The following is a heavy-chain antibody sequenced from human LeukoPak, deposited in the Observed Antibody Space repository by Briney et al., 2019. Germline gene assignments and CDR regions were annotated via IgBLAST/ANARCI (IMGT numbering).Heavy chain of an antibody. CDR1: GYAFTSYY. CDR2: INPSGGSA. Sequence: ASVKVSCKASGYAFTSYYLHWVRQAPGQGLEWIGIINPSGGSASYAQKFQGRVTMTRDTSTSTVYLELSSLRSGDTAVYYCARATQSWFDPWGQGTLVTVSS. CDR3: ARATQSWFDP. V-gene: IGHV1-46*01. J-gene: IGHJ5*02.